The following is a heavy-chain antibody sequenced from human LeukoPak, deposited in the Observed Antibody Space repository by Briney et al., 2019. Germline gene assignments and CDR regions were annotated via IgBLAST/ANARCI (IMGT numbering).Heavy chain of an antibody. V-gene: IGHV4-59*08. J-gene: IGHJ4*01. CDR1: GDSIRSYY. Sequence: KPSETLSLTCTASGDSIRSYYWNWIRRPPGKGLEWIGYIYYTGSTSYNPSLKSRVTISLDTSKSQFSLRLTSVTAADTAVYYCASHGSSGHDPLTWGQGTLVTVSS. CDR3: ASHGSSGHDPLT. CDR2: IYYTGST. D-gene: IGHD5-12*01.